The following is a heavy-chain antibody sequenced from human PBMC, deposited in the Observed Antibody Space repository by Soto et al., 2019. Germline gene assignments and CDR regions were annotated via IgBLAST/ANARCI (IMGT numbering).Heavy chain of an antibody. D-gene: IGHD6-19*01. V-gene: IGHV3-23*01. CDR2: ISGSGGST. Sequence: PGGSLRLSCAASGFTFSSYAMSWVRQAPGKGLEWVSAISGSGGSTYYADSVKGGFTISRDNSKNTLYLQMNSLRAEDTAVYYCAKDRIAVNYFDYWGQGTLVTVSS. CDR3: AKDRIAVNYFDY. CDR1: GFTFSSYA. J-gene: IGHJ4*02.